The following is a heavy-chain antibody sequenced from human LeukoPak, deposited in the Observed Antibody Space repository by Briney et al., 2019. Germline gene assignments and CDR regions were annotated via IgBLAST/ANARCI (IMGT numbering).Heavy chain of an antibody. CDR3: AREYCSGGSCYGEYYYDSED. V-gene: IGHV3-53*01. Sequence: GGSLRLSCAASGFTVSSNYMSWVRQAPGKGLEWGSVVYSGGSTYYADSVKGRFTISRDNSKNTLYLQMNSLRAEDTAVYYCAREYCSGGSCYGEYYYDSEDWGQGTLVTVSS. J-gene: IGHJ4*02. D-gene: IGHD2-15*01. CDR2: VYSGGST. CDR1: GFTVSSNY.